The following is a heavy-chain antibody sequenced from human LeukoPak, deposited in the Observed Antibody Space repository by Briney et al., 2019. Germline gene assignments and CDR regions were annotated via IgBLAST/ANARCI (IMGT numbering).Heavy chain of an antibody. D-gene: IGHD2-21*02. CDR1: GFTFSSSG. CDR2: ISYDGGYE. CDR3: ANLYGDYPDY. Sequence: GGSLRLSCAASGFTFSSSGMHWVRQAPGKGLEWVAVISYDGGYESYADSVRGRFTISRDNSKNTLYLQMNSLTTEDMAVYYCANLYGDYPDYWGQGTLVTVSS. V-gene: IGHV3-30*18. J-gene: IGHJ4*02.